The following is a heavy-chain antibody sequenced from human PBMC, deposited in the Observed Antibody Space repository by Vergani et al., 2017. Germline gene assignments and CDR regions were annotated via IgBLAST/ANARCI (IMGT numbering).Heavy chain of an antibody. D-gene: IGHD5-12*01. J-gene: IGHJ4*02. CDR2: ISSSSSYI. V-gene: IGHV3-21*04. Sequence: EVQLVESGGGLVKPGGSLRLSCAASGFTFSSYSMNWVRQAPGKGLEWVSSISSSSSYIYYADSVKGRFTISRDNSKNTLYLQMNSLRAEDTAVYYCANLKRGYSGYDPYYFDYWGQGTLVTVSS. CDR3: ANLKRGYSGYDPYYFDY. CDR1: GFTFSSYS.